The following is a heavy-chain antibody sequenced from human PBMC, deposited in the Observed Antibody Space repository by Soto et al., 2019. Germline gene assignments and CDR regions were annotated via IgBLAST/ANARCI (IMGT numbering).Heavy chain of an antibody. CDR3: AKDLLRYFDWLFGFDY. CDR2: ISGSGGST. Sequence: PGGSLRLSCAASGFTFSSYAMSWVRQAPGKGLEWVSAISGSGGSTYYADSVKGRFTISRDNSENTLYLQMNSLRAEDTAVYYCAKDLLRYFDWLFGFDYWGQGTLVTVSS. D-gene: IGHD3-9*01. V-gene: IGHV3-23*01. CDR1: GFTFSSYA. J-gene: IGHJ4*02.